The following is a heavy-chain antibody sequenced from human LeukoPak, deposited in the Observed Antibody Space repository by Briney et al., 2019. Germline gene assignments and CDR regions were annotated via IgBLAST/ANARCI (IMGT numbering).Heavy chain of an antibody. J-gene: IGHJ4*02. CDR2: INYSGST. Sequence: SETLSLTCTVSGGSISSSTYYWVWIRQPPGKGLDWIGSINYSGSTYYNPSLKSRVTISVDTSKNQFSLKLSSVTAADTAVYYCARVASHFDYWGQGTLVTVSS. CDR3: ARVASHFDY. V-gene: IGHV4-39*07. CDR1: GGSISSSTYY.